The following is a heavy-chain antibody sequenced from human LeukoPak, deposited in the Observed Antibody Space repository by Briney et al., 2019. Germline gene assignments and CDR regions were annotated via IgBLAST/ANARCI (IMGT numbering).Heavy chain of an antibody. D-gene: IGHD4-17*01. CDR3: ARDLVGDYEVVNWFDP. V-gene: IGHV4-30-2*01. J-gene: IGHJ5*02. CDR2: IYHSGST. Sequence: SETLSLTCAVSGGSISSGGYSWSWIRQPPGKGLEWIGYIYHSGSTYYNPSLKSRVTISVDTSKNQFSLKLRSVTAADTAVYYCARDLVGDYEVVNWFDPWGQGTLVTVSS. CDR1: GGSISSGGYS.